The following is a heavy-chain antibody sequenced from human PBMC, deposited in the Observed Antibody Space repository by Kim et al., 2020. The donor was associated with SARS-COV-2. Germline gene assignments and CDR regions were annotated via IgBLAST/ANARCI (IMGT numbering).Heavy chain of an antibody. Sequence: NPSLKSRVTMSVDTSKNQFSLKLSSVTAADTAVYYCASVAAVAYYYGMDVWGQGTTVTVSS. V-gene: IGHV4-31*02. D-gene: IGHD6-13*01. CDR3: ASVAAVAYYYGMDV. J-gene: IGHJ6*02.